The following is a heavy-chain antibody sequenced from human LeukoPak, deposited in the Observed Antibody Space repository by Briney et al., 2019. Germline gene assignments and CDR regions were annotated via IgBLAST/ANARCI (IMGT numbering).Heavy chain of an antibody. CDR3: ARVKRQDGYVYTRRSPYSFDY. V-gene: IGHV4-34*01. J-gene: IGHJ4*02. Sequence: SDTLSLICAVYDGLFSGYYWNWIRQPPGKGLEWIGEFHQSGNTNYNPSLKSRLTISVDTSKNQFSLRLNSLTAADTAVYYCARVKRQDGYVYTRRSPYSFDYWGQGTLVTVSS. CDR2: FHQSGNT. CDR1: DGLFSGYY. D-gene: IGHD3-16*01.